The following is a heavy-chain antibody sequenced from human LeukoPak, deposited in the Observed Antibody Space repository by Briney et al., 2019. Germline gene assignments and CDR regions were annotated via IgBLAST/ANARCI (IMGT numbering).Heavy chain of an antibody. Sequence: HPGRSLRLSCAASGYPFEDYAMPSVPQTPGKGLEWVSGISWNSGSIGYADSVKGRFTISRDNAKNSLYLQMNSLRAEDTALYYCAKDMISSSWGQGTLVTVSS. CDR1: GYPFEDYA. J-gene: IGHJ4*02. CDR2: ISWNSGSI. D-gene: IGHD6-13*01. V-gene: IGHV3-9*01. CDR3: AKDMISSS.